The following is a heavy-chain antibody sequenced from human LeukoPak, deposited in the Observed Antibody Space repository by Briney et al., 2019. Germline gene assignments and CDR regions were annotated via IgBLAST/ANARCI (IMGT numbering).Heavy chain of an antibody. D-gene: IGHD6-6*01. CDR2: INHSGST. J-gene: IGHJ4*02. CDR1: GGSFIGYY. CDR3: ARGIAALY. V-gene: IGHV4-34*01. Sequence: SETLSHTCAVYGGSFIGYYWSWIRQPPGKGLEWIGEINHSGSTNYNPSLKSRVTISVDTSKNQFSLKLSSVTAADTAVYYCARGIAALYWGQGTLATVSS.